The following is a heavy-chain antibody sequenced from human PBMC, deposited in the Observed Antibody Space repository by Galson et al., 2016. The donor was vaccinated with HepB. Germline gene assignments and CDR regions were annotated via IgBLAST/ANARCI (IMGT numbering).Heavy chain of an antibody. CDR3: ARENYGIFDY. V-gene: IGHV3-23*01. Sequence: SLRLSCAASGFTFSSNAMSWARQAPGKELEWVSSINGGGNLPYYADSVKGRFTISRDDARNSLYLQLNGLRAEDTAVYYCARENYGIFDYWGQGALVTVSS. J-gene: IGHJ4*02. D-gene: IGHD3-10*01. CDR1: GFTFSSNA. CDR2: INGGGNLP.